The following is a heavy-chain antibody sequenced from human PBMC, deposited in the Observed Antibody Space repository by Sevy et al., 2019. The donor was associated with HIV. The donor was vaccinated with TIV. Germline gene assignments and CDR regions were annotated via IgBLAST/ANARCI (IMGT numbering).Heavy chain of an antibody. CDR1: GYTFTGQY. D-gene: IGHD5-18*01. J-gene: IGHJ4*02. CDR2: INPNSGNT. CDR3: SRDLRLRGYSYGCFDY. Sequence: ASVKVSCKASGYTFTGQYIHWVRQAPGQGLEWMGWINPNSGNTNYAQEFQGRVTMTRDTSISLAYMELSGLKSADTAVYYCSRDLRLRGYSYGCFDYWGQGTLVTVSS. V-gene: IGHV1-2*02.